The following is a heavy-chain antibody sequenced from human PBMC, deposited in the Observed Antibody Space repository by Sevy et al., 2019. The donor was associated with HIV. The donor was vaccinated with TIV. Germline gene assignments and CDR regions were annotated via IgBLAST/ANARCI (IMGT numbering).Heavy chain of an antibody. CDR1: GFTFSSYG. D-gene: IGHD5-12*01. CDR2: IWYDGSNK. CDR3: ARGVDIVATFLAQAGYAFDI. J-gene: IGHJ3*02. Sequence: GGSLRLSCAACGFTFSSYGMHWVRQAPGKGLEWVAVIWYDGSNKYYADSVKGRFTISRDNSKNTLYLQMNSLRAEDTAVYYCARGVDIVATFLAQAGYAFDIWGQGTMVTVSS. V-gene: IGHV3-33*01.